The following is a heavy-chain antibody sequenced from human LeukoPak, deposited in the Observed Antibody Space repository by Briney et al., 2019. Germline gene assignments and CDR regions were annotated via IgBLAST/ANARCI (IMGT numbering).Heavy chain of an antibody. Sequence: GESLKISCKGSGYSFTSCWIGWVRQMPGKGLEWMGIIYPGDSDTRYSPSFQGQVTISADKSISTAYLQWSSLKASDTAMYYCARADWYGDYVGAFDIWGQGTMVTVSS. CDR2: IYPGDSDT. J-gene: IGHJ3*02. CDR3: ARADWYGDYVGAFDI. CDR1: GYSFTSCW. V-gene: IGHV5-51*01. D-gene: IGHD4-17*01.